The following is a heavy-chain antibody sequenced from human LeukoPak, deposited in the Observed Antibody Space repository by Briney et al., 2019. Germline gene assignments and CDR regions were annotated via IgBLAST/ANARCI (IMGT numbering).Heavy chain of an antibody. Sequence: SETLSLTCAVYGGSFSGYYWSWIRQPPGKGLEWIGEINHSGSTNYNPSLKGRVTISVDTSKNQFSLKLSSVTAADTAVYYCARVRGYYYMDVWGRGTTVTVSS. CDR1: GGSFSGYY. CDR3: ARVRGYYYMDV. V-gene: IGHV4-34*01. J-gene: IGHJ6*03. CDR2: INHSGST.